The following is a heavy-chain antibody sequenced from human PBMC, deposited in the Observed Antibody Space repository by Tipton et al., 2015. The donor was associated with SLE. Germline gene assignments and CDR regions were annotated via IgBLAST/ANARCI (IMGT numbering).Heavy chain of an antibody. V-gene: IGHV4-34*01. CDR1: GFTFSSYA. CDR2: INHSGST. Sequence: LRLSCAASGFTFSSYAMTWVRQGPGKGLEWIGYINHSGSTNYNPSLKARVTLSADTSKNQVSLRLTSVTAADTAVYYCATEGGNWFDPWGQGILVTVSS. CDR3: ATEGGNWFDP. D-gene: IGHD2-15*01. J-gene: IGHJ5*02.